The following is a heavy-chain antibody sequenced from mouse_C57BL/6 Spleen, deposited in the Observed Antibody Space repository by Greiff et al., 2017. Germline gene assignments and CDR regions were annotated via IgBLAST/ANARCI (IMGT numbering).Heavy chain of an antibody. V-gene: IGHV5-12*01. Sequence: EVHLVESGGGLVQPGGSLKLSCAASGFTFSDYYMYWVRQTPEKRLEWVAYISNGGGSTYYPDIVKGRFTISRDNAKNTLYLQMSRLKSEDTAMYYCARLTAQATGAMDYWGQGTSVTVSS. J-gene: IGHJ4*01. D-gene: IGHD3-2*02. CDR1: GFTFSDYY. CDR3: ARLTAQATGAMDY. CDR2: ISNGGGST.